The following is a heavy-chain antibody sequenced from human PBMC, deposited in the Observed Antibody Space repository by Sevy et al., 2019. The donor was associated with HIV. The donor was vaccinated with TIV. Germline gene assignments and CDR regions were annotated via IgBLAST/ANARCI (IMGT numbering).Heavy chain of an antibody. V-gene: IGHV3-53*01. CDR1: GFTVSSKY. D-gene: IGHD5-12*01. CDR2: LQSGGST. CDR3: TRSLASGYFVTFDH. Sequence: GGSLRLSCEVSGFTVSSKYMSWVRQAPGKGLEWVSVLQSGGSTHYADSVKGRFTIYRDNSKNTLYLQMNSLRAEDTAVYYCTRSLASGYFVTFDHWGQGALVTVSS. J-gene: IGHJ4*02.